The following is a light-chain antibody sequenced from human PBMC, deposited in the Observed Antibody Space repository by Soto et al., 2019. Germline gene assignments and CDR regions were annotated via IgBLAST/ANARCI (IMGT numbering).Light chain of an antibody. J-gene: IGKJ1*01. CDR1: QSVSSSY. CDR2: GAS. Sequence: EIVLTQSPATLPLSPGERATLSCRASQSVSSSYLAWYQQKPGQAPRLLIYGASSRATGTPDRFSGSGSGTDFTLTISRLEPEDFAVYYCQQYGSWTFGQGTKVDI. CDR3: QQYGSWT. V-gene: IGKV3-20*01.